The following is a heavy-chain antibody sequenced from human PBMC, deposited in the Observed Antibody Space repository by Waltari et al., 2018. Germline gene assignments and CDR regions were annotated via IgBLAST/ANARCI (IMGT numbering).Heavy chain of an antibody. CDR1: GFSLTTYGVG. J-gene: IGHJ4*02. Sequence: QITLKESGPTLVNPTQTLTLTCTFSGFSLTTYGVGVGWIRQPLGKALEWLALIYWDADKRYSPALKNRLTITKDTSKNQVVLTMTNMDPVDTATYYCAHRRPYSATWFYGDFDYWGQGTLVSVSS. CDR3: AHRRPYSATWFYGDFDY. D-gene: IGHD5-12*01. CDR2: IYWDADK. V-gene: IGHV2-5*02.